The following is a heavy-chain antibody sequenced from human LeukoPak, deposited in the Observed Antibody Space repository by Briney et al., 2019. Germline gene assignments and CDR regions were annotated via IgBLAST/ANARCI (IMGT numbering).Heavy chain of an antibody. CDR2: IIPIFGTA. Sequence: AVKVSCKASGGTFSSYAISWVRQAPGQGLAWMGGIIPIFGTANYAQKFQGRVTITADESTSTAYMELSSLRSEDTAVYYCARARRGYSYGCYYYYGMDVWGQGTTVTVSS. CDR1: GGTFSSYA. V-gene: IGHV1-69*13. J-gene: IGHJ6*02. CDR3: ARARRGYSYGCYYYYGMDV. D-gene: IGHD5-18*01.